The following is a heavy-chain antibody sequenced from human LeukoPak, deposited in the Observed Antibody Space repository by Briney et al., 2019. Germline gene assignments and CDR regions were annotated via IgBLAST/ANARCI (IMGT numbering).Heavy chain of an antibody. Sequence: GRSLRLSCAASGFTFRTYTMHWVRQAPGKGLEWVAVISHDETHKYYSDSVKGRFTISRDNSKSALYLQMNSLRAEDTAVYYCAKDRFNYYDSSGYYFLLPTQIDYWGQGTLVTVSS. V-gene: IGHV3-30-3*01. D-gene: IGHD3-22*01. CDR1: GFTFRTYT. J-gene: IGHJ4*02. CDR3: AKDRFNYYDSSGYYFLLPTQIDY. CDR2: ISHDETHK.